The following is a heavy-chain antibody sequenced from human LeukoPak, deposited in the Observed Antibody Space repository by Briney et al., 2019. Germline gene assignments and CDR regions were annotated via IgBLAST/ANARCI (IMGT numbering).Heavy chain of an antibody. CDR2: ISETSSHT. CDR1: GFTFSSNA. Sequence: GGSLRLSCAASGFTFSSNAMTWVRQAPGQGLEWVSSISETSSHTFYADSVKGRFTISRDNTKNTLFLQMNSLRVEGTAIYYCAKGFSSSWQFDPWGLGTLVTVSS. CDR3: AKGFSSSWQFDP. J-gene: IGHJ5*02. D-gene: IGHD6-13*01. V-gene: IGHV3-23*01.